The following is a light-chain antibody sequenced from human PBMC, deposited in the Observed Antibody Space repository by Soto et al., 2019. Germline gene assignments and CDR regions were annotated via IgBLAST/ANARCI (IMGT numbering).Light chain of an antibody. CDR2: DVS. Sequence: DIQMTQSPSTLSASVGDGGTSTCRASQSIGTLLAWCQQKPGKAPKVLIYDVSTLKIGVPSSFSGSASATESPLRIRRLQPDDSATYYCQQYKSYWTFGQGTKVHI. CDR3: QQYKSYWT. J-gene: IGKJ1*01. V-gene: IGKV1-5*01. CDR1: QSIGTL.